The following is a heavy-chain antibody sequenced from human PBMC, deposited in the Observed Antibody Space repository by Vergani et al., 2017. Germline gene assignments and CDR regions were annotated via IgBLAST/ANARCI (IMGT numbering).Heavy chain of an antibody. Sequence: EVQLLESGGGLVQPGGSLRLSCAASGFTFDDYAMHWVRQAPGKGLEWVSGISWNSGSIGYADSVKGRFTISRDNAKNSLYLQMNSLRAEDTALYYCATGRGSEANWFDPWGQGTLVTVSS. CDR1: GFTFDDYA. CDR2: ISWNSGSI. D-gene: IGHD1-26*01. CDR3: ATGRGSEANWFDP. V-gene: IGHV3-9*01. J-gene: IGHJ5*02.